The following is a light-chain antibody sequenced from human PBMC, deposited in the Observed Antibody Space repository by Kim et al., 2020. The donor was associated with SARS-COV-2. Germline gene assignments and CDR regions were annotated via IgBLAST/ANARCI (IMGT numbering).Light chain of an antibody. V-gene: IGKV1-27*01. Sequence: DIQMTQSPSSLSASVGDGVTITYRASQDISNYLAWYQQKPGEPPKLLIYGATALQLGVSSRFSGSGSGTDFTLTISDLQPEDVATYYCQKYNTAPWTFGHGTKVDIK. J-gene: IGKJ1*01. CDR2: GAT. CDR1: QDISNY. CDR3: QKYNTAPWT.